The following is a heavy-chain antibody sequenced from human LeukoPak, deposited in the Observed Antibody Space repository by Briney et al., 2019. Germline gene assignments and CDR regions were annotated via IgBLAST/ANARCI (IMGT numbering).Heavy chain of an antibody. D-gene: IGHD3-22*01. CDR1: GFTFSSYA. Sequence: GGSLRLSCAASGFTFSSYAMSWVRQAPGKGLEWVSAISGGGGSTYYADSVKGRFTISRDNSKNTLYLQMNSLRAEDTAVYYCAKEIPQAYYYDSCFDYWGQGTLVTVSP. V-gene: IGHV3-23*01. J-gene: IGHJ4*02. CDR2: ISGGGGST. CDR3: AKEIPQAYYYDSCFDY.